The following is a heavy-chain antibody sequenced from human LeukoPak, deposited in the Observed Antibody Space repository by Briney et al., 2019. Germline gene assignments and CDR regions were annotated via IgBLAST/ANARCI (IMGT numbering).Heavy chain of an antibody. CDR1: GFTFSSYN. CDR2: ISSSSSTI. J-gene: IGHJ4*02. D-gene: IGHD6-19*01. V-gene: IGHV3-48*01. CDR3: ARISIAVSGGFDY. Sequence: PGGSLRLSCAASGFTFSSYNMNWVRQAPGKGLEWVSYISSSSSTIYYADSVKGRFTISRDNAKNSLYLQMNSLRAEDTAVYYCARISIAVSGGFDYWGQGTLVTVSS.